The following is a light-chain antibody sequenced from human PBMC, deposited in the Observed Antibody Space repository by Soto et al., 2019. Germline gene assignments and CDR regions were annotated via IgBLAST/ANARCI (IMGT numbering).Light chain of an antibody. CDR1: KSISSW. CDR2: DAS. Sequence: DIQMTQSPSTLSASVGDRVTSTCRASKSISSWLAWYQQKPGKAPKLLIYDASSLESGVPSRFSGSGSGTEFTLTIRSLQPDDFATYYCQQYNSYSPYTCGQGPKLEIK. CDR3: QQYNSYSPYT. J-gene: IGKJ2*01. V-gene: IGKV1-5*01.